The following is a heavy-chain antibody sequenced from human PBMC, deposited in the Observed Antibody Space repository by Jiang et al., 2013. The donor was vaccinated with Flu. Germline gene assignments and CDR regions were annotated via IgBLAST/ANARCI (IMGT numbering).Heavy chain of an antibody. CDR1: GGSISSSSYY. CDR2: SIIVGAP. Sequence: LLKPSETLSLTCTVSGGSISSSSYYWGWIRQPPGRGWSGLGVSIIVGAPTTTRSLKSRVTISVDTPKNQFSLKLSSVTAADTAVYYCARQLGYCSSTSCYNFDYWGQGTLVTVSS. CDR3: ARQLGYCSSTSCYNFDY. D-gene: IGHD2-2*02. V-gene: IGHV4-39*07. J-gene: IGHJ4*02.